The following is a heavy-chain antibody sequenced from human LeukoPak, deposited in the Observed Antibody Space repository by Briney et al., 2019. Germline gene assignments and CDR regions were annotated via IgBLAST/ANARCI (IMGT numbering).Heavy chain of an antibody. Sequence: GESLKISCKGSGYSFTSYWIGWVRQMPGKGLEWMGIIYPGDSDTRYSPSFQGQVTISADKSISTAYPQWSSLKASDTAMYYCARGEDDYVWGSYRSTRPFDYWGQGTLVTVSS. CDR2: IYPGDSDT. J-gene: IGHJ4*02. V-gene: IGHV5-51*01. CDR1: GYSFTSYW. CDR3: ARGEDDYVWGSYRSTRPFDY. D-gene: IGHD3-16*02.